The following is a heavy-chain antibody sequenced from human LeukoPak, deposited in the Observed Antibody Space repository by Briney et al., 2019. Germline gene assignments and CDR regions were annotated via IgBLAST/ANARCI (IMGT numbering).Heavy chain of an antibody. CDR1: GFIFSDYA. V-gene: IGHV3-23*01. J-gene: IGHJ4*02. Sequence: GGSLRLSCAASGFIFSDYAMSWVRQAPGKGLEWVSVIVGSGDSTYYADSVKGRFTISRDNSKNTLYLQMNSLSAEDTAVYYCAKGRGSANSGSNYWGQGTQVTVSS. CDR3: AKGRGSANSGSNY. D-gene: IGHD1-26*01. CDR2: IVGSGDST.